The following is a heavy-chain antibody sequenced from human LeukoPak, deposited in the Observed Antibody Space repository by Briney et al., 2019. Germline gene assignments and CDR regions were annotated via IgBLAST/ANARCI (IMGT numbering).Heavy chain of an antibody. Sequence: PGGSLRLSCAASGFTFSSSAMNWVRQAPGRGLQWVSTISRSVGSTYYADSEKGRFTISRDNSKNTLSLQMNSLRAEDTAVYYCARDNGEWRLNWFDHWGQGTLVTVSS. CDR1: GFTFSSSA. J-gene: IGHJ5*02. CDR3: ARDNGEWRLNWFDH. CDR2: ISRSVGST. V-gene: IGHV3-23*01. D-gene: IGHD2-8*01.